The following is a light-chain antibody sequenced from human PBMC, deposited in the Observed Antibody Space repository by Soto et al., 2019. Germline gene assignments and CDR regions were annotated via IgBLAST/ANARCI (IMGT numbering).Light chain of an antibody. V-gene: IGKV3D-20*01. CDR2: DAS. Sequence: EIVLTQSPATLSLSPGERATLSCGASQSVSSSYLAWYQQKPGLAPRLPIYDASSRATGIPDRFSGSESGTDFTLTISRLEPEDFAVYYCQQYGSSPTFGRGTRLEIK. CDR3: QQYGSSPT. J-gene: IGKJ5*01. CDR1: QSVSSSY.